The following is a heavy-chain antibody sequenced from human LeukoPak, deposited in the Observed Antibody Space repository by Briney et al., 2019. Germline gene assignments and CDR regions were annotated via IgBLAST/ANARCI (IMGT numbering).Heavy chain of an antibody. Sequence: SETLSLTCTVSGGSISSGGYYWSWIRQHPGKGLEWIGYIYYSGSTYYNPSLKSRVTISVDTSKNQFSLKLSSVTAGDKAVYYCGRGGGRITIFGVVIQNDAFDIWGQGTMVTVSS. CDR3: GRGGGRITIFGVVIQNDAFDI. V-gene: IGHV4-31*03. CDR2: IYYSGST. J-gene: IGHJ3*02. CDR1: GGSISSGGYY. D-gene: IGHD3-3*01.